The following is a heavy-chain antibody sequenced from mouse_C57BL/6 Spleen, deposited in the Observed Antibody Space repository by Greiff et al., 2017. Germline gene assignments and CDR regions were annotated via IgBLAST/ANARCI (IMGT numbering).Heavy chain of an antibody. V-gene: IGHV1-69*01. CDR2: IDPSDSYT. Sequence: QVHVKQPGAELVMPGASVKLSCKASGYTFTSYWMHWVKQRPGQGLEWIGEIDPSDSYTNYNQKFKGKSTLTVDKSSSTAYMQLSSLTSEDSAVYYCARLGYYGSSPLFAYWGQGTLVTVSA. D-gene: IGHD1-1*01. CDR1: GYTFTSYW. J-gene: IGHJ3*01. CDR3: ARLGYYGSSPLFAY.